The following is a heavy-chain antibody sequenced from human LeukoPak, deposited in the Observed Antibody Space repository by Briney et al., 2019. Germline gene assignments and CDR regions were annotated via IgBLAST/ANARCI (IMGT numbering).Heavy chain of an antibody. CDR2: ISGSGGST. Sequence: GGSLRLSCAASGFTFSSYAMRWVRQAPGKWLEWVSVISGSGGSTNYADSVKGRFTISRDNSKNTLYLQMNSLRAEDTAVYYCAKGLLPLPYYFDYWGQGTLVTVSS. CDR1: GFTFSSYA. V-gene: IGHV3-23*01. CDR3: AKGLLPLPYYFDY. J-gene: IGHJ4*02.